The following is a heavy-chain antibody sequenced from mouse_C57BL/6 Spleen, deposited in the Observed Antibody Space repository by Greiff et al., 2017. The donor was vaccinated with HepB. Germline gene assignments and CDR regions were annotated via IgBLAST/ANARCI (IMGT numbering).Heavy chain of an antibody. J-gene: IGHJ1*03. CDR3: AKEGPYGSSYGWYFDV. CDR2: ISNGGGST. V-gene: IGHV5-12*01. Sequence: DVKLVESGGGLVQPGGSLKLSCAASGFPFSDYYMYWVRQTPEKRLEWVAYISNGGGSTYYPDTVKGRFTISRDNAKNTLYLQMSRLKSADTAMYYCAKEGPYGSSYGWYFDVWGTGTTVTVSS. D-gene: IGHD1-1*01. CDR1: GFPFSDYY.